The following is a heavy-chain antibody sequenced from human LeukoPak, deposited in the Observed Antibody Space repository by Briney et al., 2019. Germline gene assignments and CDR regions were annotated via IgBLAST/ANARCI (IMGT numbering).Heavy chain of an antibody. Sequence: PSETLSLTCTVSGGSITSISHHWGWIRQPPGKGLEWIGSIYHSGSTYYNPSLKSRVTISVDTSKNQFSLKLSSVTAADTAVYYCAVNYDSSGYPLGWFDPWGQGTLVTVSS. J-gene: IGHJ5*02. CDR3: AVNYDSSGYPLGWFDP. V-gene: IGHV4-39*07. CDR2: IYHSGST. D-gene: IGHD3-22*01. CDR1: GGSITSISHH.